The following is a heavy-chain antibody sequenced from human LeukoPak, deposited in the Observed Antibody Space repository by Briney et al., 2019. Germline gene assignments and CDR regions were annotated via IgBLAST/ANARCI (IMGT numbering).Heavy chain of an antibody. CDR2: IKTDGSTT. CDR3: AKSEQWLEYYFDY. CDR1: GFTFSSSW. J-gene: IGHJ4*02. V-gene: IGHV3-74*01. D-gene: IGHD6-19*01. Sequence: GGSLRLSCAVSGFTFSSSWMHWVRQAPGKGLVWVSHIKTDGSTTAYADSVKGRFTISRDNAKNTLYLQMNSLRAEDTAVYYCAKSEQWLEYYFDYWGQGTLVTVSS.